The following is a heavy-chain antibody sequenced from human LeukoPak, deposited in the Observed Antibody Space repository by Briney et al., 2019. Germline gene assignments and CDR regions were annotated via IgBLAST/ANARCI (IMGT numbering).Heavy chain of an antibody. J-gene: IGHJ4*02. Sequence: GGSLRLSCAVSGIILSNYGMSWVRQAPGKGLEWVAGLSGSGGGTNYADSVQGQFTISRDNPKNTLYLQMNSLRAEDTAVYFCAKRGVVIRVFLVGFHKEAYYFDSWGQGALVTVSS. V-gene: IGHV3-23*01. CDR1: GIILSNYG. CDR2: LSGSGGGT. CDR3: AKRGVVIRVFLVGFHKEAYYFDS. D-gene: IGHD3-10*01.